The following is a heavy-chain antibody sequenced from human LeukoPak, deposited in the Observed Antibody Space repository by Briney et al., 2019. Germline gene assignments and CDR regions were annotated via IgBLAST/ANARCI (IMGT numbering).Heavy chain of an antibody. J-gene: IGHJ4*02. V-gene: IGHV4-59*01. CDR1: GGSISSYY. CDR2: IYYSGST. D-gene: IGHD4-17*01. Sequence: SETLSLTCTVSGGSISSYYWSWIRQPPGKGLEWIGYIYYSGSTNYNPSLKSRVTISVDTSKNQFSLKLSSVTTADTAVYYCARARGVGDYDYWGQRTLVTVSS. CDR3: ARARGVGDYDY.